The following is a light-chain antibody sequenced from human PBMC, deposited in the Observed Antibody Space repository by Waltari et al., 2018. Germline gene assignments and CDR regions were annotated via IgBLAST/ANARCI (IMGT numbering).Light chain of an antibody. Sequence: QSALTQPASVSGSPGQSITIPCTGTSCDVGASIHVPWYQQRPGKAPKLIIHNVSKRPSGVSNRFSGSKSANTASLTISGLQAEDEADYYCSSYTTSGTWVFGGGTKVTVL. CDR2: NVS. CDR1: SCDVGASIH. CDR3: SSYTTSGTWV. V-gene: IGLV2-14*03. J-gene: IGLJ3*02.